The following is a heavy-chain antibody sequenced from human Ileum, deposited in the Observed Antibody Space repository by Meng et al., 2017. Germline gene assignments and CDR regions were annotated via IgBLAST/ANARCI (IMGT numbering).Heavy chain of an antibody. CDR2: ISSRSNYI. J-gene: IGHJ3*02. V-gene: IGHV3-21*06. Sequence: GESLKISCAVSGFTFSDYSINWVRQTPGKGLEWVSSISSRSNYIYYADSVEGRFTISRDNAKYSLYLQMDSLRAEDTAVYYCARDMDRGTYCYSTNCFRAFDIWGQGTMVTVSS. D-gene: IGHD2-2*01. CDR3: ARDMDRGTYCYSTNCFRAFDI. CDR1: GFTFSDYS.